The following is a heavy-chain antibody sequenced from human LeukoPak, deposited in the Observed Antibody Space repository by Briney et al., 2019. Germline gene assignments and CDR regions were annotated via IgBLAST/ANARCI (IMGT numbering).Heavy chain of an antibody. V-gene: IGHV4-4*07. Sequence: KPSETLSLTCTVSGGSISSYYWSWIRQSAGKGLEWIGRIYTSGSTNYNPSLKSRVTISVDTSKNQFSLKLSSVTAADTAVYYCARQESGMVATSNQYYFDYWGQGTLVTVSS. CDR2: IYTSGST. CDR3: ARQESGMVATSNQYYFDY. D-gene: IGHD5-12*01. CDR1: GGSISSYY. J-gene: IGHJ4*02.